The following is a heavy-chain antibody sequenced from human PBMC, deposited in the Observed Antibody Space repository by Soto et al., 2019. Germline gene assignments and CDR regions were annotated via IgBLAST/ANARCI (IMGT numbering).Heavy chain of an antibody. CDR3: AKDDGYCSDGSCYLDG. J-gene: IGHJ4*02. CDR2: ITYDGRDK. V-gene: IGHV3-30*18. Sequence: QVQLVESGGGVVQSGRSLRLSCVASGFTFSSHGMHWVRQAPGKGLEWVAVITYDGRDKYYADSVKGRFTISRDNSRNTIYLQMNNLRPEDTAVYYCAKDDGYCSDGSCYLDGGGQGTLVTVSS. CDR1: GFTFSSHG. D-gene: IGHD2-15*01.